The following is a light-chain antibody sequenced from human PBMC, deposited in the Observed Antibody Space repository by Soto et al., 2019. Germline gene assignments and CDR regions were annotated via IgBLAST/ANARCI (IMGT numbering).Light chain of an antibody. CDR3: KSYAGSNTYV. CDR1: KSDIGVYDF. V-gene: IGLV2-8*01. J-gene: IGLJ1*01. Sequence: QSVLTQPPSVSGAPGQRVTISCTGTKSDIGVYDFVSWYQHHPGKAPRLIIYEVVQRPSGVPDRFSGSKSGNTASLTVSGLQAADEADYFCKSYAGSNTYVFGSGTKVTV. CDR2: EVV.